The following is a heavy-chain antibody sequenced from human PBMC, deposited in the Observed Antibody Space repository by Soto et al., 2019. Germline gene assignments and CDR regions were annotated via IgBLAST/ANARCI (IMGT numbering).Heavy chain of an antibody. D-gene: IGHD4-17*01. CDR1: GGSFSGYY. V-gene: IGHV4-34*01. Sequence: SETLSLTCAVYGGSFSGYYWSWIRQPPGKGLEWIGEINHSGSTNYNPSLKSRVTISVDTSKNQFSLKLSSVTAADTAVYYCARGEATVTYKYFDYWGQGTLVTVSS. CDR2: INHSGST. J-gene: IGHJ4*02. CDR3: ARGEATVTYKYFDY.